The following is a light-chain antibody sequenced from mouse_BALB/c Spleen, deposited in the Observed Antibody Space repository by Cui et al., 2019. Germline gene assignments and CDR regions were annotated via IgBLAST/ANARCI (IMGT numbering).Light chain of an antibody. CDR1: SSVSY. V-gene: IGKV4-55*01. CDR3: QQWSSYPRT. J-gene: IGKJ1*01. Sequence: QIVHTQSPTIISPSPGEKVTMTCSASSSVSYMYWYQQKPGSSPRLLIYVTSNLASGVPVRFSGSGSGTSYSLTISRMEAEDAATYYCQQWSSYPRTFGGGTKLEIK. CDR2: VTS.